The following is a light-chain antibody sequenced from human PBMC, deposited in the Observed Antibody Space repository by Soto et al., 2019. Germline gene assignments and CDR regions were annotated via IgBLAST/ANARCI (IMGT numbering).Light chain of an antibody. J-gene: IGKJ5*01. V-gene: IGKV1-5*01. CDR2: DAS. Sequence: DIQITQSPSTLSASIGDRVSITCRASQSISKWLAWHQQKPGKAPKLLIYDASTVEAGVPSRFSGSGSGTDFTLTISSLQPEDFAIYYCQQFSNYPHVFGQGTRLEIK. CDR1: QSISKW. CDR3: QQFSNYPHV.